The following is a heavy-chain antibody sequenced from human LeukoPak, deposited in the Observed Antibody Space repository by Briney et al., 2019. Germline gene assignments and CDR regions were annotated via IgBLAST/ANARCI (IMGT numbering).Heavy chain of an antibody. CDR1: GFTLRSYG. CDR3: ARDLRGLDAFDI. V-gene: IGHV3-48*03. Sequence: PGGSLRLSCAASGFTLRSYGMNWVRQAPGKGLEWVSYISSSGRTIYYADSVKGRFTISRDNAKNSLYLQMNSLRAEDTAVYYCARDLRGLDAFDIWGQGTMATISS. J-gene: IGHJ3*02. CDR2: ISSSGRTI.